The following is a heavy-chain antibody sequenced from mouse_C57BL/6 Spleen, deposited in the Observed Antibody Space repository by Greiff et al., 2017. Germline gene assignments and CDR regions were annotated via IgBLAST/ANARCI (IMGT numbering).Heavy chain of an antibody. CDR1: GFSLTSYG. CDR3: AKNLIYDGYYYFDY. CDR2: IWRGGST. Sequence: VKLVESGPGLVQPSQSLSITCTVSGFSLTSYGVHWVRQSPGKGLEWLGVIWRGGSTDYNAAFMSRLSITKDNSKSQVFFKMNSLQADDTAIYYCAKNLIYDGYYYFDYWGQGTTLTVSS. V-gene: IGHV2-5*01. J-gene: IGHJ2*01. D-gene: IGHD2-3*01.